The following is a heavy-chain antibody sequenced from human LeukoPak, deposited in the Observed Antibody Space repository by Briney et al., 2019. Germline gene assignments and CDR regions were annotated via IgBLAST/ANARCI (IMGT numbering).Heavy chain of an antibody. V-gene: IGHV4-4*07. D-gene: IGHD6-13*01. Sequence: SETLSLTCTVSGGSVSSSYWSWIRQPAGMRLEWIGRIHSSSSTNYNPSLKSRVTMSLDTSKNQFSLRLSSVTAADTAVYYCAREDGSSWRYYYMDVRGKGTTVTVSS. CDR2: IHSSSST. J-gene: IGHJ6*03. CDR3: AREDGSSWRYYYMDV. CDR1: GGSVSSSY.